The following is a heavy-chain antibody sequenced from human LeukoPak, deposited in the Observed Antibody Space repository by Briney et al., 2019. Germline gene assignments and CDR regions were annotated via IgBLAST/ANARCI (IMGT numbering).Heavy chain of an antibody. CDR2: MNPNSANT. V-gene: IGHV1-8*01. J-gene: IGHJ3*02. Sequence: ASVKVSCKPSGYTFISYDINWVRQAPGQGLEWMGWMNPNSANTGYAEKFQDRVTMTRNTSISTAYMELSSLRSEDTAVYYCARDYVSSGWYGFWMDAFDIWGQGTMVTVSS. CDR3: ARDYVSSGWYGFWMDAFDI. CDR1: GYTFISYD. D-gene: IGHD6-19*01.